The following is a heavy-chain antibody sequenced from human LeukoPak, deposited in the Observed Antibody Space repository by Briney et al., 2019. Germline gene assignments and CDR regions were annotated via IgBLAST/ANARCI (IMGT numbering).Heavy chain of an antibody. V-gene: IGHV3-53*01. Sequence: GGSLRLSCAASGFTVSSNYMSWVRQAPGKGLEWVSVIYSGGSTYYADSVKGRFTISRDNSKNTLYLQMNSLRAEDTAVYYCARDRAVAGIDYWGQGTLVTVSS. D-gene: IGHD6-19*01. CDR3: ARDRAVAGIDY. J-gene: IGHJ4*02. CDR2: IYSGGST. CDR1: GFTVSSNY.